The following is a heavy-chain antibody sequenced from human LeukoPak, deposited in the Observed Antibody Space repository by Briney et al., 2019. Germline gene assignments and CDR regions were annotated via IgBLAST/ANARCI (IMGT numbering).Heavy chain of an antibody. D-gene: IGHD1-26*01. V-gene: IGHV3-9*01. CDR2: ISWNSGSI. CDR1: GFTFDDYA. CDR3: AKDQASGSYYIFDY. Sequence: GRSLRLSCAASGFTFDDYAMHWVRQAPGKGLEWVSGISWNSGSIGYADSVKGRFTISRDNAKNSPYLQMNSLRAEDTALYYCAKDQASGSYYIFDYWGQGTLVTVSS. J-gene: IGHJ4*02.